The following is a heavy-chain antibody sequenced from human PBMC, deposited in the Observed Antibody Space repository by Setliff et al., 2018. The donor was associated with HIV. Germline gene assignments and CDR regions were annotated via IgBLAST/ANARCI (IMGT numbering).Heavy chain of an antibody. J-gene: IGHJ4*02. CDR3: ARGTLYYDYVWGTPFPFDY. D-gene: IGHD3-16*01. V-gene: IGHV4-39*07. Sequence: PSETLSLTCNVSVGSFTNTNYYWGWIRQPPGKGLEWIGSFHYSGSTSYNPSLRSRVTISVVTSKNQFSLKLSSVTAADTAVYYCARGTLYYDYVWGTPFPFDYWGQGTLVTVSS. CDR2: FHYSGST. CDR1: VGSFTNTNYY.